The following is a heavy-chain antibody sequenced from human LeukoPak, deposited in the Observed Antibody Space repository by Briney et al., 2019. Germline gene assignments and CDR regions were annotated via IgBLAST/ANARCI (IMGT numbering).Heavy chain of an antibody. J-gene: IGHJ4*02. D-gene: IGHD6-19*01. CDR1: GYTFTGYY. V-gene: IGHV1-2*02. CDR3: ARGGGGAVAGTFFY. CDR2: INPNSGGT. Sequence: ASVKVSCKASGYTFTGYYMHWVRQAPGQGLEWMGWINPNSGGTNYAQKFQGRVTVTRDTSISTAYMELSRLRSDDTAVYCCARGGGGAVAGTFFYWGQGTLVTVSS.